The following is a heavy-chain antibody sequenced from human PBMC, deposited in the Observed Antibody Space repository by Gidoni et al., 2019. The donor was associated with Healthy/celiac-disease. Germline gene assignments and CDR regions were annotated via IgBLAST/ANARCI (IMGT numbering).Heavy chain of an antibody. Sequence: EVQLVESGGGLVQPGGSLRLSCAASGFTFSSDSLNWVRQAPGKGLECVSYISSSSSTIYYADSVKGRFTISRDNAKNSLYLQMNSLRDEDTAVYYCAREGGDSSGWYPPYYFDYWGQGTLVTVSS. J-gene: IGHJ4*02. CDR2: ISSSSSTI. CDR1: GFTFSSDS. V-gene: IGHV3-48*02. CDR3: AREGGDSSGWYPPYYFDY. D-gene: IGHD6-19*01.